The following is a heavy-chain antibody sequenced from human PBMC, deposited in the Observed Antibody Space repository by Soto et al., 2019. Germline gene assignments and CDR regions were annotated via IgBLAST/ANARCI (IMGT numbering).Heavy chain of an antibody. Sequence: ASVKVSCKASGYTFTSYAMHWVRQAPGQRLEWMGWINAGNGNTKYSQKFQGRVTITRDTSASTAYMELSSLRSEDTAVYYCARTPPYYYGSSGPVKAGFDYWGQGTLVTVSS. D-gene: IGHD3-22*01. CDR2: INAGNGNT. J-gene: IGHJ4*02. CDR3: ARTPPYYYGSSGPVKAGFDY. CDR1: GYTFTSYA. V-gene: IGHV1-3*01.